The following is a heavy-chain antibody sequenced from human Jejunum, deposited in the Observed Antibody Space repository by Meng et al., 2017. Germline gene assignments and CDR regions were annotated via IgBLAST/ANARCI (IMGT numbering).Heavy chain of an antibody. CDR1: GYTFNIYG. J-gene: IGHJ4*02. V-gene: IGHV1-18*01. CDR3: ARDLMGGTVGDY. CDR2: ISGYNDNA. Sequence: ASVKVSCKTSGYTFNIYGMSWVRQAPGQGLEWMGWISGYNDNANYVQKFQGRVTMTTDTSTTTAYMELRSLRSDDTAVYYCARDLMGGTVGDYWGQGTLVTVSS. D-gene: IGHD1-26*01.